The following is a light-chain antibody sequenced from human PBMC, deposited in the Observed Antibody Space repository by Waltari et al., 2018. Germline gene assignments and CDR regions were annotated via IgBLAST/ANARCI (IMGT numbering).Light chain of an antibody. CDR2: DVS. Sequence: QSALTQPASVSGSPGQSITISRTGTSGELVLGNRVPWYQQYPGKAPKLMIYDVSSRPSGVSDRFSGSKSGNTASLTISGLQVEDEADYYCSSYTTITRVFGGGTKLTVL. CDR3: SSYTTITRV. J-gene: IGLJ3*02. CDR1: SGELVLGNR. V-gene: IGLV2-14*03.